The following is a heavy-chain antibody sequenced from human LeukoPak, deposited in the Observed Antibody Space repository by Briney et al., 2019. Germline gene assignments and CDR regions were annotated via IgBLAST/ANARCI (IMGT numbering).Heavy chain of an antibody. J-gene: IGHJ4*02. CDR3: ARDGITMRILEY. V-gene: IGHV3-21*01. CDR2: ITSSSIYK. Sequence: GGSLRLSCVGSGFTFGDYGMSWVRQAPGKGLEWVSSITSSSIYKYYADSMKGRFTISRDNAKNSLYLQMDSLRAEDTAVYYCARDGITMRILEYWGQGTLVTVSS. CDR1: GFTFGDYG. D-gene: IGHD3-10*01.